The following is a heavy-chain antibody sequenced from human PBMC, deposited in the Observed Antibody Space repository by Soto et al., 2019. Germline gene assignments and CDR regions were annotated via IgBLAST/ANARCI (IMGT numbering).Heavy chain of an antibody. D-gene: IGHD4-17*01. V-gene: IGHV3-30*18. CDR3: AKERVRDYGDLVFSYYYGMDV. Sequence: GGSLRLSCAASGFTFSSYGMHWVRQAPGKGLEWVAVISYDGSNKYYADSVKDRFTISRDNSKNTLDLQMNSLRAEDTAVYYCAKERVRDYGDLVFSYYYGMDVWGQGTTVTVSS. J-gene: IGHJ6*02. CDR1: GFTFSSYG. CDR2: ISYDGSNK.